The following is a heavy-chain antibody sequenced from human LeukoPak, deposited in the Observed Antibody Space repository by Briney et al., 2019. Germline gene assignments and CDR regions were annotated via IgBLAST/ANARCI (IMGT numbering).Heavy chain of an antibody. Sequence: SETLSLTCTVSGGSISSSSYYWGWIRQPPGKGLEWIGSIYYSGSTYYNPSLKSRVTISVDTSKNQFSLKLSSVTAADTAVYYCANEPLLWFRELPVWGAIDIWGQGTMVTVSS. CDR1: GGSISSSSYY. V-gene: IGHV4-39*07. CDR3: ANEPLLWFRELPVWGAIDI. J-gene: IGHJ3*02. CDR2: IYYSGST. D-gene: IGHD3-10*01.